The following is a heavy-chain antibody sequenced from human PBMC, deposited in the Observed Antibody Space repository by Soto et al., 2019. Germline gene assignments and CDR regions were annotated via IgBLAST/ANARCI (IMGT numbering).Heavy chain of an antibody. CDR3: ARDPLEDGITIFGVALDY. CDR2: IIPIFGTA. Sequence: GASVKVSCKASGGTFSSYAISWVRQAPGQGLEWMGGIIPIFGTANYAQKFQGRVTITADESTSTAYMELSSLRSEDTAVYYCARDPLEDGITIFGVALDYWGQGTLVTVSS. V-gene: IGHV1-69*13. D-gene: IGHD3-3*01. J-gene: IGHJ4*02. CDR1: GGTFSSYA.